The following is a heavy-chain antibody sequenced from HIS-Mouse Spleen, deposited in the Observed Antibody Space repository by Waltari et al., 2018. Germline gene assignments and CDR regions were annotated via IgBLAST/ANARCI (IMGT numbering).Heavy chain of an antibody. CDR3: ARANVDIVATGGYFDY. CDR1: GGTFSSYA. V-gene: IGHV1-69*01. CDR2: IIPIVGTA. D-gene: IGHD5-12*01. Sequence: QVQLVQSGAEVKKPGSSVKVSCKASGGTFSSYAISWVRQAPGQGLEWMGGIIPIVGTANYAQKCQGRVTITADESTSTAYMELSSLRSEDTAVYYCARANVDIVATGGYFDYWGQGTLVTVSS. J-gene: IGHJ4*02.